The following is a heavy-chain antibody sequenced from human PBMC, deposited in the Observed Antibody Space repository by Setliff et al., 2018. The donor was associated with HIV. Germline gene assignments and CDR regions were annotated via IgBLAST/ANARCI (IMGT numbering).Heavy chain of an antibody. V-gene: IGHV4-59*08. D-gene: IGHD6-19*01. CDR2: IYFNGVT. CDR3: ARREGVRYTSGYYGGAFDI. CDR1: GGSMKPYY. Sequence: PSETLSLTCTVSGGSMKPYYWSWIRQPPGKGPEWIGFIYFNGVTDYNPSLKSRLTMSLDMSRNQVSLKMTSVTAADTAVYYCARREGVRYTSGYYGGAFDIWGQGTMVTVSS. J-gene: IGHJ3*02.